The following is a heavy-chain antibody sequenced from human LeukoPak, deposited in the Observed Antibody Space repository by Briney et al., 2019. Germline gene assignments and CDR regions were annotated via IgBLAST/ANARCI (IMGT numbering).Heavy chain of an antibody. CDR2: VRGSDAGT. J-gene: IGHJ4*02. CDR1: GFTFSSDA. Sequence: PLGSLRLSSADSGFTFSSDATYCGRQAPGEGLGWVSAVRGSDAGTYYADSLKGGFTISTENSKNTRYLQMNGLRAQSTALYTCARNRGGSYDPGSDYWGQGAMVTVSS. D-gene: IGHD1-26*01. V-gene: IGHV3-23*01. CDR3: ARNRGGSYDPGSDY.